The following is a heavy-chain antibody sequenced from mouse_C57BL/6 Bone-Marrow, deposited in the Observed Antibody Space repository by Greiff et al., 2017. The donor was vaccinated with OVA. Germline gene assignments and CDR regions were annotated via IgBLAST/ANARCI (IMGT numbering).Heavy chain of an antibody. CDR1: GFTFSDYY. CDR2: INYDGSST. J-gene: IGHJ1*03. Sequence: EVQLVESEGGLVQPGRSMKLSCTASGFTFSDYYMAWVLQVPEKGLEWVANINYDGSSTYYLDSLKSRFIISIDNAKNILDLQMSSLKSEDTATYYCARDHPDYYGSSYPGYFDVWGTGTTVTVSS. CDR3: ARDHPDYYGSSYPGYFDV. V-gene: IGHV5-16*01. D-gene: IGHD1-1*01.